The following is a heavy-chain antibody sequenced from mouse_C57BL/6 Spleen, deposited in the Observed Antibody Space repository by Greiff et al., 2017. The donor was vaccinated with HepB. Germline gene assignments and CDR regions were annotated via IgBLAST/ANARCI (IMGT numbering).Heavy chain of an antibody. CDR1: GYSITSGYY. D-gene: IGHD1-1*01. CDR3: ATYYYGSSGFAY. J-gene: IGHJ3*01. V-gene: IGHV3-6*01. CDR2: ISYDGSN. Sequence: DVKLVESGPGLVKPSQSLSLTCSVTGYSITSGYYWNWIRQFPGNKLEWMGYISYDGSNNYNPSLKNRISITRDTSKNQFFLKLNSVTTEDTATYYWATYYYGSSGFAYWGQGTLVTVSA.